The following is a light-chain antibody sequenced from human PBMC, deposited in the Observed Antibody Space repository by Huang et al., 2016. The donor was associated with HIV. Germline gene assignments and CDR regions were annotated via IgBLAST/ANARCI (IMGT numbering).Light chain of an antibody. V-gene: IGKV4-1*01. CDR3: QQFYNMPYT. Sequence: DILLTPSPDSLAVSLGDRATLTCRSSRSLLFASNSKNFLAWYQQKPGQSPKLLMYMASVRDSGVPERFTGSGSGTEFTLTIASLQAEDVAVYYCQQFYNMPYTFGRGTRLEI. CDR2: MAS. CDR1: RSLLFASNSKNF. J-gene: IGKJ2*01.